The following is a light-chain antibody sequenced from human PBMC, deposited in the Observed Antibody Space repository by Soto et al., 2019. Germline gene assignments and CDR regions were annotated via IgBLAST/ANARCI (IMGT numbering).Light chain of an antibody. V-gene: IGLV2-14*02. CDR2: EDT. J-gene: IGLJ1*01. Sequence: QSALTQPASVSGSPGQSITISCAGTSSDVGSHPLVSWYQQHPGKAPKLMISEDTKRPSGVSNRFSGSKSGNMASLTISGLQAEDEADYYCSSYTDSSNYVFGTGTKVTVL. CDR3: SSYTDSSNYV. CDR1: SSDVGSHPL.